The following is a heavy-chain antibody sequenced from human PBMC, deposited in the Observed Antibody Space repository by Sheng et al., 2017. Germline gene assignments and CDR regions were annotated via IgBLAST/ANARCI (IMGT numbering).Heavy chain of an antibody. V-gene: IGHV3-33*01. CDR1: GFTFSSYG. CDR3: ARDPGSGYDPYYYYMDV. CDR2: IWYDGSNK. D-gene: IGHD5-12*01. Sequence: QVQLVESGGGVVQPGRSLRLSCAASGFTFSSYGMHWVRQAPGKGLEWVAVIWYDGSNKYYADSVKGRFTISRDNSKNTLYLQMNSLRAEDTAVYYCARDPGSGYDPYYYYMDVWGQGTTVTVSS. J-gene: IGHJ6*03.